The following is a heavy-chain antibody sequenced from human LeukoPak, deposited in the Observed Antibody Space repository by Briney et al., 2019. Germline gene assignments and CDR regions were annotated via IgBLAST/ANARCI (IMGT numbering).Heavy chain of an antibody. J-gene: IGHJ4*02. V-gene: IGHV3-30-3*01. Sequence: GGSLRLSCAASGFTFSSYAMHWVRQAPGKGLEWVAVISYDGSNKYYADSVKGRFTISRDNSKNTLYLQMNSLRAEDTAVYYCARDINYYDSSGYLNWGQGTLVTVSS. D-gene: IGHD3-22*01. CDR3: ARDINYYDSSGYLN. CDR1: GFTFSSYA. CDR2: ISYDGSNK.